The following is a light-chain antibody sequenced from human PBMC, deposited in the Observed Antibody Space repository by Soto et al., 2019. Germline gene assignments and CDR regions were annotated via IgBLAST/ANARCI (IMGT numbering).Light chain of an antibody. V-gene: IGKV3-15*01. CDR1: QSLNRD. CDR2: GAS. J-gene: IGKJ2*01. CDR3: QQYHNWPPYT. Sequence: EIVMTQSPATLSVSPGERATLSCRASQSLNRDLAWYQQRPGQSPRLLIFGASIRADGIPARFSGSGSGTEFTLTIDSLQSEDFALYYCQQYHNWPPYTFGQGTKLEIK.